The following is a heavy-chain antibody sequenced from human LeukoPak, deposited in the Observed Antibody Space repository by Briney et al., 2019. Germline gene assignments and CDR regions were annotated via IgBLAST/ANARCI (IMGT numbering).Heavy chain of an antibody. D-gene: IGHD5-18*01. J-gene: IGHJ4*02. V-gene: IGHV1-18*04. CDR3: ARQVDTVMALPDY. Sequence: ASVKVSCKASGYTFTGYYMHWGRQAPGQGLEWMGWISGYNGNTSYAQNLQGRVTMTTDTSTSTAYMELRSLRSNDTAVYYCARQVDTVMALPDYWGQGTLVTVSS. CDR2: ISGYNGNT. CDR1: GYTFTGYY.